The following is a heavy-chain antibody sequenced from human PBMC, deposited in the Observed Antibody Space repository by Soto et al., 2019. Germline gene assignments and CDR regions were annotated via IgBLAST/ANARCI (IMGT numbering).Heavy chain of an antibody. CDR1: GFTFSSYG. J-gene: IGHJ3*02. D-gene: IGHD1-26*01. CDR3: ARAVTSGSYITEDAFDI. V-gene: IGHV3-30*03. Sequence: GGSLRLSCAASGFTFSSYGMHWVRQAPGKGLEWVAVISYDGSNKYYADSVKGRFTISRDNSKNTLYLQMNSLRAEDTAVYYCARAVTSGSYITEDAFDIWGQGTMVTVSS. CDR2: ISYDGSNK.